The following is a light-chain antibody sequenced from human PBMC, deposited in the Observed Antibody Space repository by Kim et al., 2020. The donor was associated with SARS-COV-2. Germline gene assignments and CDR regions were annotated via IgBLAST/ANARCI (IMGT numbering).Light chain of an antibody. J-gene: IGLJ1*01. CDR2: GNS. Sequence: QGVTLSCTGGSSNSGAGYDVHWYQQLPGTAPKLLISGNSNRPSGVPDRFSGSKSGTSASLAITGLQAEDEADYYCQSYDSSLSGYVFGTGTKVTVL. CDR3: QSYDSSLSGYV. V-gene: IGLV1-40*01. CDR1: SSNSGAGYD.